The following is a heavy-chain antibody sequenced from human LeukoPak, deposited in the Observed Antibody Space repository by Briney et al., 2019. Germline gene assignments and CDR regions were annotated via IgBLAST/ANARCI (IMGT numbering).Heavy chain of an antibody. V-gene: IGHV1-24*01. J-gene: IGHJ4*02. D-gene: IGHD6-13*01. CDR2: FDPEDGET. Sequence: GASVKVSCKVSGYTLTELSMHWVRQAPGKGLEWMGGFDPEDGETIYAQKFQGRVTMTEDTSTDTAYMELSSLRSEDTAVYYCATDRSGDIAAADFDYWGQGTLVTVSS. CDR3: ATDRSGDIAAADFDY. CDR1: GYTLTELS.